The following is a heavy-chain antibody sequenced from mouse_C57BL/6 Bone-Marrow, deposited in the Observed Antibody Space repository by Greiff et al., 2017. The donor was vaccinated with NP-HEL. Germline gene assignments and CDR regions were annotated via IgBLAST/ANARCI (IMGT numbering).Heavy chain of an antibody. Sequence: VQLVESGAELVRPGTSVKLSCKASGYTFTSYWMHWVKQRPGQGLEWIGVIDPSDSYTNYNQKFKGKATLTVDTSSSTAYMQLSSLTSEDSAVYYCSITTVLDRDYWGQGTTLTVSS. CDR2: IDPSDSYT. J-gene: IGHJ2*01. CDR3: SITTVLDRDY. CDR1: GYTFTSYW. D-gene: IGHD1-1*01. V-gene: IGHV1-59*01.